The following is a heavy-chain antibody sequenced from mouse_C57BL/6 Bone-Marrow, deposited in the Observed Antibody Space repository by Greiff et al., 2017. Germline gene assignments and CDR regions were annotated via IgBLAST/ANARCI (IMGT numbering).Heavy chain of an antibody. D-gene: IGHD1-1*01. CDR2: IYPGSGST. Sequence: VQLQQPGAELVKPGASVKMSCKASGYTFTSYWITWVKQRPGQGLEWIGDIYPGSGSTNYNEKFKSKATLTVDTSSSTAYMQLSSLTSVDSAVYYCANYYGSSPWFAYWGQGTLVTV. V-gene: IGHV1-55*01. CDR3: ANYYGSSPWFAY. CDR1: GYTFTSYW. J-gene: IGHJ3*01.